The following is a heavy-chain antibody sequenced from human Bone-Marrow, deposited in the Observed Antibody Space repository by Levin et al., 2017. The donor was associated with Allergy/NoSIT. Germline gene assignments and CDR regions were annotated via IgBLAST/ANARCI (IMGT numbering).Heavy chain of an antibody. D-gene: IGHD3-22*01. V-gene: IGHV3-30-3*01. CDR3: ARPFYYESSGYLAYYFDY. CDR1: GFTFSDHT. Sequence: GESLKISCTASGFTFSDHTMHWVRQAPGKGLEWVAVIAYDGGNKFYADSVKGQFTISRDNSKNTMYLQMNRLRAEDTAVYYCARPFYYESSGYLAYYFDYWGQGTPVTVSS. J-gene: IGHJ4*02. CDR2: IAYDGGNK.